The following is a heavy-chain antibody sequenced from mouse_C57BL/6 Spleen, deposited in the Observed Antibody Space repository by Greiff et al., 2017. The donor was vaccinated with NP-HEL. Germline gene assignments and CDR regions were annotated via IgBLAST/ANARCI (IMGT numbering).Heavy chain of an antibody. Sequence: VQLQQSGPELVKPGASVKMSCKASGYTFTDYNMHWVKQSHGKSLEWIGYINPNNGGTSYNQKFKGKATLTVNKSSSTAYMELRSLTSEDSAVYYCAREGPTGYWYFDVWGTGTTVTVSS. CDR2: INPNNGGT. D-gene: IGHD2-10*01. CDR1: GYTFTDYN. V-gene: IGHV1-22*01. CDR3: AREGPTGYWYFDV. J-gene: IGHJ1*03.